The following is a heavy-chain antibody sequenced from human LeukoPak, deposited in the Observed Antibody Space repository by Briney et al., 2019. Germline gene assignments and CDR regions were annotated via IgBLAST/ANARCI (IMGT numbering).Heavy chain of an antibody. Sequence: GGSLRLSCAASGFTFSSYSMNWVRQAPGKGLEWVSYISGGSSTMNYADSVKGRFTISRDNAKNSLYLQMKSLRDEDTAVYYCARQRQGSFDYWGQGTLVTVSS. D-gene: IGHD2-15*01. CDR3: ARQRQGSFDY. J-gene: IGHJ4*02. CDR2: ISGGSSTM. V-gene: IGHV3-48*02. CDR1: GFTFSSYS.